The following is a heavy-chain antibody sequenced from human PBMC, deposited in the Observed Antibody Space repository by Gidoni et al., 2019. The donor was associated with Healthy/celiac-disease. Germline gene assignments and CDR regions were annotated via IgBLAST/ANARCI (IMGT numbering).Heavy chain of an antibody. V-gene: IGHV1-18*01. CDR3: ARVSPNYYDSSGYDY. CDR1: GYTFTSFG. D-gene: IGHD3-22*01. J-gene: IGHJ4*02. Sequence: QVQLVQSGAEVKKPGASVKVSCQASGYTFTSFGISWVRQALGQGLEWMGGISGYIGNTNYAQKLQGRVTRTPDTSTSTAYMEMRSLRSDDTAVYYCARVSPNYYDSSGYDYWGQGTLVTVSS. CDR2: ISGYIGNT.